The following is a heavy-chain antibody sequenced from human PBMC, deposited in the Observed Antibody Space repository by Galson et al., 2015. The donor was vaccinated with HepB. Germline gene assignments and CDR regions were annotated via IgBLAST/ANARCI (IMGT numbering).Heavy chain of an antibody. D-gene: IGHD6-6*01. CDR1: GFTFDDYA. J-gene: IGHJ4*02. V-gene: IGHV3-9*01. CDR3: AKDRTSSSSSRGFDY. CDR2: ISWNSGSI. Sequence: SLRLSCAASGFTFDDYAMHWVRQAPGKGLEWVSGISWNSGSIGYADSVKGRFTISRDNAKNSLYLQMNSLRAEDTALYYCAKDRTSSSSSRGFDYWGQGTLVTVSS.